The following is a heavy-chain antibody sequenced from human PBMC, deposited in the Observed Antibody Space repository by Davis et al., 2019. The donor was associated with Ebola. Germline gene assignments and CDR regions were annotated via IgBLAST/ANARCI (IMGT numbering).Heavy chain of an antibody. CDR3: ARDSPYSSSSNWYFDL. CDR2: INPSGGST. V-gene: IGHV1-46*03. CDR1: GYTFTSYY. Sequence: ASVKVSCKASGYTFTSYYMHWVRQAPGQGLEWMGIINPSGGSTSYAQKFQGRVTITADESTSTAYMELSSLRSEDTAVYYCARDSPYSSSSNWYFDLWGRGTLVTVSS. J-gene: IGHJ2*01. D-gene: IGHD6-6*01.